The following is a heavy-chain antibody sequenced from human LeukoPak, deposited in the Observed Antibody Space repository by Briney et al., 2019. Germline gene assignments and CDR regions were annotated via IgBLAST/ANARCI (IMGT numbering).Heavy chain of an antibody. CDR2: ISAYNGNT. J-gene: IGHJ6*03. CDR3: ARGVAARWYYYYYMDV. CDR1: GYTFTSYG. D-gene: IGHD6-6*01. V-gene: IGHV1-18*01. Sequence: GASVKVSCKASGYTFTSYGISWVRQAPGQGLEWMGWISAYNGNTNYAQKLQGRVTMTTDTSTSTAYMELSRLRSDDTAVYYCARGVAARWYYYYYMDVWGRGTTVTVSS.